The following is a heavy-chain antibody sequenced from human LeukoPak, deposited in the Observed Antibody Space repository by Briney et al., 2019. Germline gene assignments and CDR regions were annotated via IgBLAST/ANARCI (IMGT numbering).Heavy chain of an antibody. CDR2: IYYSGST. CDR1: GFTFSSYW. J-gene: IGHJ4*02. V-gene: IGHV4-39*01. D-gene: IGHD3-3*01. CDR3: ARRSGNRGSLDY. Sequence: PAGSLRLSCAASGFTFSSYWMHWIRQPPGKGLEWIGSIYYSGSTYYNPSLKSRVTISVDTSKNQFSLKLSSVTAADTAVYYCARRSGNRGSLDYWGQGTLVTVSS.